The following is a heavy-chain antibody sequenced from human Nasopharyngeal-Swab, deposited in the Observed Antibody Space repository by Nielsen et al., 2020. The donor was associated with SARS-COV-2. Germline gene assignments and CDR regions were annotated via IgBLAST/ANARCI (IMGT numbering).Heavy chain of an antibody. CDR1: GFTFSSYA. D-gene: IGHD3-10*01. CDR3: ARVGVTNRNYFDY. V-gene: IGHV3-23*01. J-gene: IGHJ4*02. CDR2: ISGSGGST. Sequence: GESLKISCSASGFTFSSYAMSWVRQAPGKGLEWVSAISGSGGSTYYADSVKGRFTISRDNSKNTLYLQMNSLRAEDTAVYYCARVGVTNRNYFDYWGQGTLVTVSS.